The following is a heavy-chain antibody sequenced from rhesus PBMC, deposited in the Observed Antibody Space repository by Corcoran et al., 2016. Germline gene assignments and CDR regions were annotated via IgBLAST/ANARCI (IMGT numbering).Heavy chain of an antibody. Sequence: QVQLQESGPGVVKPSETLSLTCAVSGGSISSGYDWSWIRQPPGKGLEWIGYIYGSSESTNYNPSLKKRVSISKDASKNQFSLKLSSVTAADTAVYYCARSIAAAGMSFDYWGQGVLVTVSS. D-gene: IGHD6-25*01. CDR3: ARSIAAAGMSFDY. J-gene: IGHJ4*01. V-gene: IGHV4-76*01. CDR1: GGSISSGYD. CDR2: IYGSSEST.